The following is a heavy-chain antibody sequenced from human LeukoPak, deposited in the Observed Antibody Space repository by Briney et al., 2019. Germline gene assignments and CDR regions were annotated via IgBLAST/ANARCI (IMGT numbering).Heavy chain of an antibody. V-gene: IGHV1-18*01. D-gene: IGHD2-2*01. J-gene: IGHJ5*02. Sequence: GASVKVSCKASGYTFTTYGISWVRQAPGQGLEWMGWISAYNGNTNYAQKLQGRVTMTTDTSTSTAYMELRSLRSDDTAVYYCARDSYAGIVVVPAAMPRGHWFDPWGQGTLVTVSS. CDR2: ISAYNGNT. CDR3: ARDSYAGIVVVPAAMPRGHWFDP. CDR1: GYTFTTYG.